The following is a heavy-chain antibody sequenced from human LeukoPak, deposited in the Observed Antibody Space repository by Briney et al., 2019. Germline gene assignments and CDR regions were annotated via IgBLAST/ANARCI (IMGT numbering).Heavy chain of an antibody. V-gene: IGHV3-21*01. D-gene: IGHD5-12*01. CDR2: ISSTSSNI. CDR3: ARGGYSGYVTFDI. J-gene: IGHJ3*02. Sequence: GGSLRLSCVASRFTFSNYAMNWVRQAPGEGLEWVSSISSTSSNIYYADSVKGRFTISRDNAKNSLYLQMNSLRAEDTAVYYCARGGYSGYVTFDIWGQGTMVTVSS. CDR1: RFTFSNYA.